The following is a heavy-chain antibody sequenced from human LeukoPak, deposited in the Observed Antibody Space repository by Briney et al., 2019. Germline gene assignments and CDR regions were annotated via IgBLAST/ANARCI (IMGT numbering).Heavy chain of an antibody. CDR2: INHSGST. CDR3: ARVVGASPFDY. CDR1: GGSISSGGYS. V-gene: IGHV4-30-2*01. J-gene: IGHJ4*02. Sequence: PSQTLSLTCTVSGGSISSGGYSWSWIRQPPGKGLEWIGEINHSGSTNYNPSLKSRVTISVDTSKNQFSLKLSSVTAADTAVYYCARVVGASPFDYWGQGTLVTVSS. D-gene: IGHD1-26*01.